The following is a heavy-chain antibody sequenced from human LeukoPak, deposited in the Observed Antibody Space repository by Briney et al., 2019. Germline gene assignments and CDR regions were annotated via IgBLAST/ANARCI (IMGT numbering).Heavy chain of an antibody. CDR2: ISGSGGST. Sequence: GGSLRLSCAASGFTFISYSLNWVRQAPGKGLEWVSAISGSGGSTYYADSVKGRFTISRDNSKNTLYLQMNSLRAEDTAVYYCAKDWYGDRGHYFDYWGQGTLVTVSS. CDR3: AKDWYGDRGHYFDY. D-gene: IGHD4-17*01. CDR1: GFTFISYS. V-gene: IGHV3-23*01. J-gene: IGHJ4*02.